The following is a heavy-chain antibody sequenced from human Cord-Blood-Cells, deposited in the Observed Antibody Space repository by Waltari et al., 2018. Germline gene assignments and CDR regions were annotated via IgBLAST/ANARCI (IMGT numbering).Heavy chain of an antibody. CDR3: ARGAARDAFDI. CDR2: ISYDGSNK. CDR1: GFTFSTYA. J-gene: IGHJ3*02. D-gene: IGHD6-6*01. Sequence: QVQLVESGGGVVQPGRSLSLSCAASGFTFSTYALHWVRQAPGKGLEWVAVISYDGSNKYYADAVKGRFTISRDNSKNTLYLQMNSLRAEDTAVYYCARGAARDAFDIWGQGTMVTVSS. V-gene: IGHV3-30-3*01.